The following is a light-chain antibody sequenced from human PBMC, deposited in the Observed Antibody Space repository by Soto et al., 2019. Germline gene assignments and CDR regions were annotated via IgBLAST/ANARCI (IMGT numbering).Light chain of an antibody. V-gene: IGLV2-23*02. CDR2: DVT. CDR3: CSYASTNTLV. Sequence: QSALTQPRSVSGSPGQSVTISCTGTSSDVGSYNLVSWYQHHPGKAPKLMIYDVTKRPSGVSNRFSGSKSGNMASLTISGLQAEDEADYYCCSYASTNTLVFGGGTKLTVL. CDR1: SSDVGSYNL. J-gene: IGLJ3*02.